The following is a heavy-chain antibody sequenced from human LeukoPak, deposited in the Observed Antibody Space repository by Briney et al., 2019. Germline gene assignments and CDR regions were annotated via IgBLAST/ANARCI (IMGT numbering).Heavy chain of an antibody. D-gene: IGHD6-6*01. CDR3: ARDPPGSAASRQVFDV. J-gene: IGHJ3*01. Sequence: ASVTVSCKASGYIFTDYYIHWVRQAPGQGLEWLGWINPNSGGTSYAQRFQGGVTMTRDTSISTAYMELIRLSSDDTAVYYCARDPPGSAASRQVFDVWGQGTMVTVSS. CDR2: INPNSGGT. V-gene: IGHV1-2*02. CDR1: GYIFTDYY.